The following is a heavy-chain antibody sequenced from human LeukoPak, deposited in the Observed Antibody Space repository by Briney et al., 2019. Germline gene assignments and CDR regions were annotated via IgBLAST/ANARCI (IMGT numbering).Heavy chain of an antibody. CDR3: ARDGYTNFDY. D-gene: IGHD5-24*01. V-gene: IGHV3-48*01. J-gene: IGHJ4*02. Sequence: PGGSLRLSCAASGFTFSSYSMNWVRQAPGKGLEWVSYISSSSSTIYYADSVKGRFTISRDNAKNSRYLQMNSLRAEDTAVYYCARDGYTNFDYWGQGTLVTVSS. CDR1: GFTFSSYS. CDR2: ISSSSSTI.